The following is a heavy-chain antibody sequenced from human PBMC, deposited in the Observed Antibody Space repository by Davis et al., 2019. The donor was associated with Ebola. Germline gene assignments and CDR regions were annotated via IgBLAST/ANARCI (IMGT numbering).Heavy chain of an antibody. J-gene: IGHJ6*02. D-gene: IGHD3-16*01. V-gene: IGHV4-34*01. Sequence: SETLSLTCAVYGGSFSAYYWSWIRQPPGKGLEWIGEINHSGSTNYNPSLKSRVTISVDTSKNQFSLKLSSVTAADTAVYYCARVMRGYYYYGMDVWGQGTTVTVSS. CDR2: INHSGST. CDR3: ARVMRGYYYYGMDV. CDR1: GGSFSAYY.